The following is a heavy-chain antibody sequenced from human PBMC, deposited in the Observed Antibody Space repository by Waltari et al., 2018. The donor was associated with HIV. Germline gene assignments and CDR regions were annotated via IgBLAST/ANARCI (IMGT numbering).Heavy chain of an antibody. J-gene: IGHJ4*02. CDR3: ARGDGGQLTGTTPGDEDY. V-gene: IGHV4-34*01. D-gene: IGHD1-20*01. CDR2: INHSGST. CDR1: GGSFSGYY. Sequence: QVQLQQWGAGLLKPSETLSLTCAVYGGSFSGYYWSWIRQPPGKGLEWIGEINHSGSTNYNPSLKSRVTISVDTSKNQFSLKLSSVTAADTAVYYCARGDGGQLTGTTPGDEDYWGQGTLVTVSS.